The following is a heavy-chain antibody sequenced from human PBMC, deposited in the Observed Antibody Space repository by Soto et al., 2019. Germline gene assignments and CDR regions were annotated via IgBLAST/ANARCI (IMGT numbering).Heavy chain of an antibody. Sequence: GGSLRLSCSASGFTFDDYAMHWVRQAPGEGLEWVSGITWNSGSIDYADSVKCRFTVSRDSAKNSLYLQMNSLRVEDTALYYCAKDKGYDFDAFDIWGQGTMVTVSS. CDR2: ITWNSGSI. D-gene: IGHD1-20*01. V-gene: IGHV3-9*01. J-gene: IGHJ3*02. CDR3: AKDKGYDFDAFDI. CDR1: GFTFDDYA.